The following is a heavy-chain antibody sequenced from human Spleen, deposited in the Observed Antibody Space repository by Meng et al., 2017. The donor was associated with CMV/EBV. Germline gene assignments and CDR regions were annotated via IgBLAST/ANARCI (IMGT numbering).Heavy chain of an antibody. J-gene: IGHJ4*02. CDR3: ARDGRGSGSYGVFDY. D-gene: IGHD1-26*01. V-gene: IGHV1-69*05. CDR1: GGTFRNYA. CDR2: IIPIFGTA. Sequence: SVKVSCKVSGGTFRNYAINWVRQAPGQGLEWMGGIIPIFGTANYAQKFQGRVTITTDESTSTAYMELSSLRSEDTAVYYCARDGRGSGSYGVFDYWGQGTLVTVSS.